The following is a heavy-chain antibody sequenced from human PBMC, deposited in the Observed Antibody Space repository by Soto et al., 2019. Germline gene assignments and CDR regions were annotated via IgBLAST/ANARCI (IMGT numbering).Heavy chain of an antibody. CDR1: GFTFSSYW. V-gene: IGHV3-7*01. D-gene: IGHD3-22*01. CDR2: INQDGSEK. CDR3: ARDRGRPDLRDTHYYASSDLDYGMDV. J-gene: IGHJ6*02. Sequence: EVRLVESGGGLVQPGGSLTLSCAASGFTFSSYWMTWVRQAPGKGLEWVANINQDGSEKYYMDYMKGRFTISRDNAKNSLLLQLNSLRAADTAVYYCARDRGRPDLRDTHYYASSDLDYGMDVWGQGTTVTVSS.